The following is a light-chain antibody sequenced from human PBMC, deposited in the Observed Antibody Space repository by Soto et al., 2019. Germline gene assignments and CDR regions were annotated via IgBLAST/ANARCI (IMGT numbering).Light chain of an antibody. CDR2: GAS. V-gene: IGKV3-15*01. CDR3: QQYNNLPRT. J-gene: IGKJ1*01. CDR1: QSVSSS. Sequence: VVLTQYPGTLSLSPGERATLSCRASQSVSSSSLAWYQQRPGQAPRLLIYGASTRATGIPARFSGSGSGTESTLTISSLQSEDFAVYYCQQYNNLPRTFGQGTKVDI.